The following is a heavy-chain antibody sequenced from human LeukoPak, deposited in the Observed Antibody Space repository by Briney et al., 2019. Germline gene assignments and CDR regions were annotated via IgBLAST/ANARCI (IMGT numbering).Heavy chain of an antibody. Sequence: PSETLSLTCAVYGGSFSGYYWSWVRQPPGKGLEWIGEINHSGSTNYNPSLKSRVTISVDTSKNQFSLKLSSVTAADTAVYYCARAVKILRSGYYNYYYYMDVWGKGTTATVSS. D-gene: IGHD3-3*01. V-gene: IGHV4-34*01. CDR3: ARAVKILRSGYYNYYYYMDV. J-gene: IGHJ6*03. CDR1: GGSFSGYY. CDR2: INHSGST.